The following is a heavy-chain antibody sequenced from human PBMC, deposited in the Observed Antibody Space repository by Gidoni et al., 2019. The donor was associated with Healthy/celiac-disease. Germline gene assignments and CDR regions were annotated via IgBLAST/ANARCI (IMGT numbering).Heavy chain of an antibody. CDR1: GYTFTGYY. Sequence: QEQLVQSGAEVKKPGASVKVSCKASGYTFTGYYMHWVRQAPGQGLEWMGWINPNSGGTNYAQKFQGRVTMTRDTSISTAYMELSRLRSDDTAVYYCARDGIGSSWSLFYYYYGMDVWGQGTTVTVSS. J-gene: IGHJ6*02. D-gene: IGHD6-13*01. CDR3: ARDGIGSSWSLFYYYYGMDV. V-gene: IGHV1-2*02. CDR2: INPNSGGT.